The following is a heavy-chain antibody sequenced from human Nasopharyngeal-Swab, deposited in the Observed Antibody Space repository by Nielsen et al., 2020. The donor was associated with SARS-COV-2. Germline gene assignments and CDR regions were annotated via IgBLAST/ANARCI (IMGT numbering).Heavy chain of an antibody. D-gene: IGHD2-15*01. CDR2: ISWNSGSI. CDR3: AKDRNRGYCSGGSCYSSEYFQH. Sequence: SLKISCAASGFTFSNSDMNWVRQAPGKGLEWVSGISWNSGSIGYADSVKGRFTISRDNAKNSLYLQMNSLRAEDTALYYCAKDRNRGYCSGGSCYSSEYFQHWGQGTLVTVSS. J-gene: IGHJ1*01. V-gene: IGHV3-9*01. CDR1: GFTFSNSD.